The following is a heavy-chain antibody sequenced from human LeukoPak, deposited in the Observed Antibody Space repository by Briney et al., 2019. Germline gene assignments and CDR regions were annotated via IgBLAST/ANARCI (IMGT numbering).Heavy chain of an antibody. D-gene: IGHD2-15*01. CDR2: IWYNGSKK. Sequence: PGGSLRLSCAASGFTFSDHGMHWVRQAPGKGLEWVAIIWYNGSKKYYAESVKGRFTISRDNSKNTLYLQMNSLRAEDTAVYYCAKGGGGGCASRLADWGQGTRVTVSS. J-gene: IGHJ4*02. V-gene: IGHV3-33*06. CDR1: GFTFSDHG. CDR3: AKGGGGGCASRLAD.